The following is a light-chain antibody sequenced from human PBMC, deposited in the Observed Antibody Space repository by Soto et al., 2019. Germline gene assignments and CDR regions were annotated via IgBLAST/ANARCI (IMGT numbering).Light chain of an antibody. CDR3: QQTFSRVT. CDR2: AAS. V-gene: IGKV1-39*01. Sequence: DIQMTQSPSSLSASVGDRVTITCRASQSISTYLNWYQQKPGKAPKVLIYAASTLQSGVPSRFSGSGSGTDFTLTIISLQPEDFATYYCQQTFSRVTFGQGTKVEIK. CDR1: QSISTY. J-gene: IGKJ1*01.